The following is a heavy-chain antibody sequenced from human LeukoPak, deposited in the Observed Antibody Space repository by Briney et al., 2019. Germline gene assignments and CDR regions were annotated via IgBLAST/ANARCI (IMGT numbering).Heavy chain of an antibody. CDR1: GGSISSYY. Sequence: SETLSLTCTVSGGSISSYYWGWIRQPPGKGLEWIGRIYTSGSTNYNPSLKSRVTMSVNTSKNQFSLKLSSVTAADTAVYYCARDGGYSSFDPWGQGTLVTVSS. CDR3: ARDGGYSSFDP. V-gene: IGHV4-4*07. CDR2: IYTSGST. J-gene: IGHJ5*02. D-gene: IGHD3-22*01.